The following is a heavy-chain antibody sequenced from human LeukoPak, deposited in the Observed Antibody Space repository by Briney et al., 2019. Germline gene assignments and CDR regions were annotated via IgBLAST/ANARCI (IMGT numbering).Heavy chain of an antibody. D-gene: IGHD3-10*01. Sequence: GESLKISWKGSGYSFTSYWIGWVRQMPGKGLEGMGIIYPGDSDTRYSPSFEGQVTISADKSISTAYLQWSSLKASATDMYYCARHKLMVRGVIATESEYWGQGILVTVSS. J-gene: IGHJ4*02. CDR1: GYSFTSYW. V-gene: IGHV5-51*01. CDR2: IYPGDSDT. CDR3: ARHKLMVRGVIATESEY.